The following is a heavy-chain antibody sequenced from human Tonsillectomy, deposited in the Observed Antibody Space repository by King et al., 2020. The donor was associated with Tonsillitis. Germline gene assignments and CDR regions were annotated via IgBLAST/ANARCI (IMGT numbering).Heavy chain of an antibody. J-gene: IGHJ4*02. V-gene: IGHV3-7*03. CDR3: VRARGSLGSDY. CDR1: GFTFSSYW. CDR2: IEQDGGEK. Sequence: VQLVESGGGLVQRGGSLGFSCAASGFTFSSYWMSWVGQAPGKGLEWLANIEQDGGEKYYVDSVKGRFTISRDNAKNSLYLQMNSLRADDTAVYFCVRARGSLGSDYWGQGTLVTVSS. D-gene: IGHD3-16*01.